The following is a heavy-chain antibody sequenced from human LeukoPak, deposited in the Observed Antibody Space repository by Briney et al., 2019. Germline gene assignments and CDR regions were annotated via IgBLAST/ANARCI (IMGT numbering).Heavy chain of an antibody. CDR1: GFTFSSYW. D-gene: IGHD3-22*01. J-gene: IGHJ5*02. CDR3: ARYYYDSSGIYP. V-gene: IGHV4-34*01. CDR2: INHSGST. Sequence: PGGSLRLSCAASGFTFSSYWMSWVRQPPGKGLEWIGEINHSGSTNYNPSLKSRVTISVDTSKKQFSLKLSSVTAADTAVYYCARYYYDSSGIYPWGQGTLVTVSS.